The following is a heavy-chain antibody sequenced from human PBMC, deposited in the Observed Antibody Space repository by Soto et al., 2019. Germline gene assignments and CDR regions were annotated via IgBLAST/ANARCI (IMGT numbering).Heavy chain of an antibody. CDR3: ARSPRSSPYFDY. Sequence: GESLKISCQSSGYTFSNFWIGWVRQLPGKGLEWMGIIYPGDHETRYSPSFHGKVTISADRSINTAYLQWNSLEASDTAFYFCARSPRSSPYFDYWGQGALGTGS. CDR2: IYPGDHET. D-gene: IGHD6-13*01. V-gene: IGHV5-51*01. CDR1: GYTFSNFW. J-gene: IGHJ4*02.